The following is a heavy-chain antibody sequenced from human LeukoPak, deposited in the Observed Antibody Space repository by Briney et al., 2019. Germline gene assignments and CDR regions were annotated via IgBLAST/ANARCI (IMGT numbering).Heavy chain of an antibody. Sequence: ASVKASCKASGYTFTGYYMHWVRQAPGQGLEWMGWINPNSGGTNYAQKFQGRVTMTRDTSISTAYMELSRLRSDDTAVYYCARVPTEYDSSGYYVDWGQGTLVTVSS. D-gene: IGHD3-22*01. V-gene: IGHV1-2*02. CDR3: ARVPTEYDSSGYYVD. J-gene: IGHJ4*02. CDR2: INPNSGGT. CDR1: GYTFTGYY.